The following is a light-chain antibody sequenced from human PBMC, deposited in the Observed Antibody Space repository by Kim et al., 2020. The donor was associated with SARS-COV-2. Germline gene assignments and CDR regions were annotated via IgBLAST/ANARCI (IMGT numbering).Light chain of an antibody. V-gene: IGKV3D-15*01. Sequence: VSPGERVTLSCRASQSITTTLAWYQQKPGRAPRLLIFAASTRTTDIPARFRGSGSGTEFTLTISSLQSEDFAVYYCQQYHNWPPYTFGQGTKLEI. CDR1: QSITTT. J-gene: IGKJ2*01. CDR2: AAS. CDR3: QQYHNWPPYT.